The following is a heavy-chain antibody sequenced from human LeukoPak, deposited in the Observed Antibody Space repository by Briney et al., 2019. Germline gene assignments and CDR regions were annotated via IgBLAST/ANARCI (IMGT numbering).Heavy chain of an antibody. CDR3: ARGGGGGYSSSAFDY. D-gene: IGHD3-22*01. V-gene: IGHV4-59*12. J-gene: IGHJ4*02. Sequence: PSETLSLTCTVSGGSISSYYWSWIRQPPGKGLEWIGYIYYSGSTYYNPSLKSRVTISVDTSKNQFSLKLSSVTAADTAVYYCARGGGGGYSSSAFDYWGQGTLVTVSS. CDR1: GGSISSYY. CDR2: IYYSGST.